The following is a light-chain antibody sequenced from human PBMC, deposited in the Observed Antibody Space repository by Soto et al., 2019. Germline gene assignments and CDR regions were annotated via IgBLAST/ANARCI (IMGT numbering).Light chain of an antibody. Sequence: IQLTQSPSSLSSSVGDRVTITCRASQSIDNYLNWYVQKPGKAPRLLIYLASSLQSGVPSRFSGSGSGTNFTLTISSLQPEDFAAYYCQQIHTTPLTFGGGTKLDIK. CDR2: LAS. J-gene: IGKJ4*01. V-gene: IGKV1-39*01. CDR1: QSIDNY. CDR3: QQIHTTPLT.